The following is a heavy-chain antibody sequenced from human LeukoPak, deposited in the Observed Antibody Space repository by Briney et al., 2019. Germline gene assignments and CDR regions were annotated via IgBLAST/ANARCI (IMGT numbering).Heavy chain of an antibody. CDR2: ISGSGGST. V-gene: IGHV3-23*01. CDR3: AKDLLYSSGWIFDY. J-gene: IGHJ4*02. CDR1: GFTFSSYA. D-gene: IGHD6-19*01. Sequence: PGGSLRLSCAASGFTFSSYAMSWVRQAPGKGLEWASAISGSGGSTYYADSVKGRFTISRDNSKNTLYLQMNSLRAEDTAVYYCAKDLLYSSGWIFDYWGQGTLVTASS.